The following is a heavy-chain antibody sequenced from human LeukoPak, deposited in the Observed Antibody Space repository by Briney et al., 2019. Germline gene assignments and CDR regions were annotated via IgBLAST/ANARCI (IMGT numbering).Heavy chain of an antibody. J-gene: IGHJ4*02. V-gene: IGHV1-69*01. CDR1: GGTFSRSG. D-gene: IGHD3-22*01. Sequence: SVKVSCKASGGTFSRSGISWVRQAPGQGLEWMGGIIPIFGTVNYAQKFQGRVTITADESTSTAYMELTSLRAEDTAIYYCARDGAIFDSRGYYYLWWGQGTLVTVSS. CDR2: IIPIFGTV. CDR3: ARDGAIFDSRGYYYLW.